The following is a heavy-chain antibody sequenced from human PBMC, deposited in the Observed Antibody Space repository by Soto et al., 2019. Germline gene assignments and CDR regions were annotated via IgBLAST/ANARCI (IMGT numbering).Heavy chain of an antibody. CDR3: AKDPDYGDYGAGYYYYYYMDV. CDR1: GFTFSSYG. Sequence: GGSLRLSCAASGFTFSSYGMHWVRQAPGKGLEWVAVISYDGSNKYYADSVKGRFTISRDNSKNTLYLQMNSLRAEDTAVYYCAKDPDYGDYGAGYYYYYYMDVWGKGTTVTVSS. CDR2: ISYDGSNK. D-gene: IGHD4-17*01. V-gene: IGHV3-30*18. J-gene: IGHJ6*03.